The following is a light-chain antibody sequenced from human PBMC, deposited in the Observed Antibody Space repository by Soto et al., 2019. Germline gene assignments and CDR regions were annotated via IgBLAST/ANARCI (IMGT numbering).Light chain of an antibody. V-gene: IGLV1-40*01. Sequence: QSALTQPPSVSGAPGQRVTISCTGSSSSIGAGYDVHWYQQRPGTAPKLLIFGNSNRPSGVPDRFSGSKSGTSASLTISGLQSDDEAVYFCSTWDDSLNGWVFGGGTKLTVL. CDR1: SSSIGAGYD. CDR3: STWDDSLNGWV. J-gene: IGLJ3*02. CDR2: GNS.